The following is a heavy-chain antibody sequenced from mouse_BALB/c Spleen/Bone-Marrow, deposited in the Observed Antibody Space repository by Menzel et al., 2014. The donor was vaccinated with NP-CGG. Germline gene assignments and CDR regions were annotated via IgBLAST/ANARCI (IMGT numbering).Heavy chain of an antibody. CDR3: ARSGRYDGFAY. CDR1: GYTFASYV. D-gene: IGHD2-14*01. Sequence: EVKLMESGPELVKPGASVKMSCKASGYTFASYVMHWVKQKPGQGLEWIGYINPYNDGTKYNEKFKGKATLTSDKSSSTAYRELSSLTSEDSAVYHCARSGRYDGFAYWGQGTLVTVSA. V-gene: IGHV1-14*01. CDR2: INPYNDGT. J-gene: IGHJ3*01.